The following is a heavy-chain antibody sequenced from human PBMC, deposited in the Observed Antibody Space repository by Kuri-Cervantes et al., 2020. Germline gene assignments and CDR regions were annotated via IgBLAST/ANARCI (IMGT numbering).Heavy chain of an antibody. CDR2: ISYDGRDK. D-gene: IGHD3-3*01. V-gene: IGHV3-30-3*01. CDR3: AGDKARFASYYFDS. Sequence: GESLKISCAASGFTFTDYAIHWVRQAPGKGLEWVAVISYDGRDKHIANSVKGRFTVSRDNSKNTLYLQMNSLRVEDTAVFCCAGDKARFASYYFDSWGQGTLVTVSS. CDR1: GFTFTDYA. J-gene: IGHJ4*02.